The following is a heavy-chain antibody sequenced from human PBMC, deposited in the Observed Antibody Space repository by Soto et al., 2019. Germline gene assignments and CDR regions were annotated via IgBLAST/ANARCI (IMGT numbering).Heavy chain of an antibody. CDR3: ARDGRYDSSGYLAYYGMDV. J-gene: IGHJ6*02. D-gene: IGHD3-22*01. Sequence: GGSLRLSCAASGFTFNNYAMNWVRQAPGKGLEWVATIRDAGGGKYYVDSVKGRFTISRDNAKNSLYLQMKRLRAEDTAVYYCARDGRYDSSGYLAYYGMDVWGQGTTVTVSS. CDR1: GFTFNNYA. V-gene: IGHV3-7*01. CDR2: IRDAGGGK.